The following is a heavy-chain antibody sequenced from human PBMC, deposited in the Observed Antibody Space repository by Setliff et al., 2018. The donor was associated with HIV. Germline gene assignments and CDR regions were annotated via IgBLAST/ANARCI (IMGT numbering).Heavy chain of an antibody. CDR2: INPNSGGT. CDR3: ARDLVAVANTFYYYYMDV. Sequence: ASVKVSCKASGYTFTGYYMHWVRQAPGQGLEWMGWINPNSGGTNYAQNFQGRVTMTRDTSISTAYMELSRLRSDDTAVYYCARDLVAVANTFYYYYMDVWGKGTTVIVSS. D-gene: IGHD6-19*01. CDR1: GYTFTGYY. V-gene: IGHV1-2*02. J-gene: IGHJ6*03.